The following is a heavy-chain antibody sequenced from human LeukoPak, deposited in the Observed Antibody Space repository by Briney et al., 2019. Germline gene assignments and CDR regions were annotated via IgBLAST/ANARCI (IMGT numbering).Heavy chain of an antibody. V-gene: IGHV4-4*09. CDR1: GASITDGY. CDR3: ARGGNATFYSGDY. CDR2: MYGSGSF. D-gene: IGHD2-2*01. Sequence: SETLPLTCTLPGASITDGYWNWIRQSPGKGLQWIGRMYGSGSFFYSPSLMSRLTMSIDTSRNEFSLKLRSVTAADTAVYYCARGGNATFYSGDYWGQGVLVTVSS. J-gene: IGHJ4*02.